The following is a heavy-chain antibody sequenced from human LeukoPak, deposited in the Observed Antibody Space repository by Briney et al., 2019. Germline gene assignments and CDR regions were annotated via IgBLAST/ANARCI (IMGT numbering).Heavy chain of an antibody. Sequence: GASVKVSCKASGYTFSSYYMHWVRQAPGQGLEWMGIINPSGDSTSYAQKFQGRVTMTRDTSTSTVYMELSSLRSEDTAVYYCARAHVDTAMVTGRFDYWGQGTLVTVSS. CDR1: GYTFSSYY. V-gene: IGHV1-46*01. D-gene: IGHD5-18*01. CDR3: ARAHVDTAMVTGRFDY. CDR2: INPSGDST. J-gene: IGHJ4*02.